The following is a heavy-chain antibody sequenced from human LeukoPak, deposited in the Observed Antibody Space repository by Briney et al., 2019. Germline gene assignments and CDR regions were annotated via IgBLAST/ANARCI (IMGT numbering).Heavy chain of an antibody. Sequence: ASVKVSCKASGGTFSSYTISWVRQAPGQGLEWMGRIIPILGIANYAQKFQGRVAITADKSTSTAYMELNSLRSEDTAVYYCASSPYYDFWSGDNWFDPWGQGTLVTVSS. D-gene: IGHD3-3*01. CDR1: GGTFSSYT. CDR2: IIPILGIA. V-gene: IGHV1-69*02. J-gene: IGHJ5*02. CDR3: ASSPYYDFWSGDNWFDP.